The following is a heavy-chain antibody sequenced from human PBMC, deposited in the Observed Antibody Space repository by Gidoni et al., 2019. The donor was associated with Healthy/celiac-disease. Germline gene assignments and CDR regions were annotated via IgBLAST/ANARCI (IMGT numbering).Heavy chain of an antibody. CDR2: IYSGGST. Sequence: EVQLVESGGGLIQPGGSLRLSCAVSGFTVSSNYMSWVRQAPGKGLEWVSVIYSGGSTYYADSVKGRFTISRDNSKNTLYLQMNSLRAEDTAVYYCARASYWGSVAFDYWGQGTLVTVSS. CDR1: GFTVSSNY. J-gene: IGHJ4*02. CDR3: ARASYWGSVAFDY. D-gene: IGHD7-27*01. V-gene: IGHV3-53*01.